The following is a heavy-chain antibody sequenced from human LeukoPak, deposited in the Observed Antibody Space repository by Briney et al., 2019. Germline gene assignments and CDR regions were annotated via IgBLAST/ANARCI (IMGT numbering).Heavy chain of an antibody. CDR2: ISHSGST. CDR3: ARVKVIVVPAAMDY. Sequence: SETLSLTCAVSGYSITSGYHWGWIPQPPGKGLEWIGSISHSGSTYYNPSLKSRVTISVDTSKNQFSLKLSSVTAADTAVYYCARVKVIVVPAAMDYWGQGTLVTVSS. V-gene: IGHV4-38-2*01. CDR1: GYSITSGYH. D-gene: IGHD2-2*01. J-gene: IGHJ4*02.